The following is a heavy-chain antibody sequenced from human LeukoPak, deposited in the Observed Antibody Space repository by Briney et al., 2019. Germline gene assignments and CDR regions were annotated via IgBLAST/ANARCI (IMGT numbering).Heavy chain of an antibody. D-gene: IGHD3-10*02. CDR1: GFTFSSYE. CDR2: ISSSGSTI. J-gene: IGHJ6*04. V-gene: IGHV3-48*03. Sequence: GGSLRLSCAASGFTFSSYEMNWVRQAPEKGLEWVSYISSSGSTIYYADSVKGRITISRDNAKNSLYLQMNSLRAEDAAVYYCAELGITMIGGVWGKGTTVTISS. CDR3: AELGITMIGGV.